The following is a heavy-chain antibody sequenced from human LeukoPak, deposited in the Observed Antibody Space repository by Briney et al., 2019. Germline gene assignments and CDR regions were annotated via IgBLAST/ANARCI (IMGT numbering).Heavy chain of an antibody. Sequence: GGSLRLSCAASGFSLRNYWMHWVRQVPGKGLVWVSRIGGDGSVTNYADSVKGRFTISRDNAKSTLFLQINGLRAEDTAVYYCARYSSSSGGASYYLDYWGHGTLVTVSS. J-gene: IGHJ4*01. D-gene: IGHD6-6*01. CDR3: ARYSSSSGGASYYLDY. CDR2: IGGDGSVT. CDR1: GFSLRNYW. V-gene: IGHV3-74*01.